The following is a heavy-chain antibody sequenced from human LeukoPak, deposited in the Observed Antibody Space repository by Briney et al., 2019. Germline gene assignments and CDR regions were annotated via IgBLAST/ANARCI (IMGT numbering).Heavy chain of an antibody. J-gene: IGHJ4*02. D-gene: IGHD6-13*01. V-gene: IGHV1-2*02. CDR1: GGTFSSYA. CDR3: ARDYSSSWSGYPDY. CDR2: INPNSGGT. Sequence: GASVKVSCKASGGTFSSYAISWVRQAPGQGLEWMGWINPNSGGTNYAQKFQGRVTMTRDTSISTAYMELSRLRSDDTAVYYCARDYSSSWSGYPDYWGQGTLVTVSS.